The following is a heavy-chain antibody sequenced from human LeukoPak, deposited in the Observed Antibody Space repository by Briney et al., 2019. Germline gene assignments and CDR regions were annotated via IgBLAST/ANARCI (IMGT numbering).Heavy chain of an antibody. D-gene: IGHD4-23*01. J-gene: IGHJ4*02. CDR2: IRSDGRAT. CDR3: AKDRDGGNFYFDY. Sequence: GGSLRLSCAASGFTFRSFGMHWVRQAPGKGLEWVSFIRSDGRATDYADSVKGRLTISRDNSRNTLYVQMNSLRDEDTAIYYCAKDRDGGNFYFDYWVQGILVTVSS. V-gene: IGHV3-30*02. CDR1: GFTFRSFG.